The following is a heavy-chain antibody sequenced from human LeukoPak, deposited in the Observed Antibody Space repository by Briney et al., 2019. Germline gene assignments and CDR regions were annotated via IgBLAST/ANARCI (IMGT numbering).Heavy chain of an antibody. Sequence: GGPLRLSCAASGFTFSSYAMTWVRQAPGKGLEWVSSISSSGGSTYYADSVKGRFTISRDNSKNTLYLQMNSLRAEDTAVYYCAKEDSGYSSGWYVWDYWGQGTLVTVSS. J-gene: IGHJ4*02. V-gene: IGHV3-23*01. CDR3: AKEDSGYSSGWYVWDY. CDR2: ISSSGGST. CDR1: GFTFSSYA. D-gene: IGHD6-19*01.